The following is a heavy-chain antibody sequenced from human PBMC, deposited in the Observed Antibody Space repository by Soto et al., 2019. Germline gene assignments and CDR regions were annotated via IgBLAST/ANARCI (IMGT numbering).Heavy chain of an antibody. Sequence: ASVKVSCKASGYTFTSYGISWVRQAPGQGLEYLGWMNPNSGNTGYAQKFQGRVTMTRDTSISTAYMELSSLRSEDTAVYFCARGVKYGAYSRWFDPWGQGTLVTVSS. CDR2: MNPNSGNT. D-gene: IGHD4-17*01. J-gene: IGHJ5*02. V-gene: IGHV1-8*02. CDR3: ARGVKYGAYSRWFDP. CDR1: GYTFTSYG.